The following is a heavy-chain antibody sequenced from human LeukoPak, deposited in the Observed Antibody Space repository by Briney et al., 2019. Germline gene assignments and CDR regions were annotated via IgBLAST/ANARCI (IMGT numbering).Heavy chain of an antibody. CDR1: GFTFSSYA. CDR3: AKDPRRSTRDFWSGYYFDY. J-gene: IGHJ4*02. V-gene: IGHV3-23*01. Sequence: PGGSLRLSCAASGFTFSSYAMSWVRQAPGKGLEWVSAISGSGGSTYYADSVKGRFTISRDNSKNTLYLQMNSLRAEDTAVYYCAKDPRRSTRDFWSGYYFDYWGQGTLVTVSS. CDR2: ISGSGGST. D-gene: IGHD3-3*01.